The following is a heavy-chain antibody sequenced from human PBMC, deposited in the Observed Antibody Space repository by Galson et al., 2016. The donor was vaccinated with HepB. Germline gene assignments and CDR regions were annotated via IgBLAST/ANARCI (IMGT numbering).Heavy chain of an antibody. J-gene: IGHJ4*02. CDR2: IYHTGTT. Sequence: SETLSLTCAVSGGSLSTRTWWSWIRQTPGKGLEWIGEIYHTGTTNYNPSLESRITMSLDKSKNQSSLKLNSVTAADTAVHYCANLGYCSGGDCYSVDWGQGTMVTVSS. D-gene: IGHD2-15*01. CDR3: ANLGYCSGGDCYSVD. CDR1: GGSLSTRTW. V-gene: IGHV4-4*02.